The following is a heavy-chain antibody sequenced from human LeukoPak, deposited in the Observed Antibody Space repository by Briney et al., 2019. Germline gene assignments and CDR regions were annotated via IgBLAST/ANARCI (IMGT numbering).Heavy chain of an antibody. Sequence: GGSLRLSCAASGFTFSSYWMSWVRQAPGKGLEWVAKMNLNGGEKYYVDSVKGRFTISRDNAKNSLYLLMNSLRAEDTAVYYCARDARVVIDYWGQGTLVSVSS. D-gene: IGHD2-15*01. V-gene: IGHV3-7*01. CDR3: ARDARVVIDY. CDR2: MNLNGGEK. J-gene: IGHJ4*02. CDR1: GFTFSSYW.